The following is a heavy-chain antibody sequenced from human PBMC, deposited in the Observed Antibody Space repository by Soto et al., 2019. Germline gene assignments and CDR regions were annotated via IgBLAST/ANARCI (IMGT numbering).Heavy chain of an antibody. CDR1: GYSFTSYW. Sequence: GESLKISCKGSGYSFTSYWIGWVRQMPGKGLEWMGIIYPGDSDTRYSPSFQGQVTISADKSISTAYLQWSSLKASDTAMYYCARLPDYGDYYYYGMDVWGQGTTVTVSS. CDR2: IYPGDSDT. V-gene: IGHV5-51*01. J-gene: IGHJ6*02. D-gene: IGHD4-17*01. CDR3: ARLPDYGDYYYYGMDV.